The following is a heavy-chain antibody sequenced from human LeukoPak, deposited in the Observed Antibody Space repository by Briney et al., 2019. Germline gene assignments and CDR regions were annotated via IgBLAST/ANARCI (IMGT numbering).Heavy chain of an antibody. CDR1: GFTFSSYA. CDR2: ISYDGSNK. Sequence: GGSLRLSCAASGFTFSSYAMHWVRQAPGKGLEWVAVISYDGSNKYYADSVKGRFTISRDNSKNTLYLQMNSLRAEDTAEYYCARGDPKRDLPAATGALFDYWGQGTLVTVSS. V-gene: IGHV3-30-3*01. J-gene: IGHJ4*02. CDR3: ARGDPKRDLPAATGALFDY. D-gene: IGHD2-2*01.